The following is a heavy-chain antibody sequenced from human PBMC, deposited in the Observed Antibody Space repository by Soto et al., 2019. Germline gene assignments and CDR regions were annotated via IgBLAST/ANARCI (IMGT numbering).Heavy chain of an antibody. CDR2: INHSGST. CDR3: ARGGSRITMVRGVTLLDY. CDR1: GGSFSGYY. J-gene: IGHJ4*02. Sequence: QVQLQQWGAGLLKPSETLSLTCAVYGGSFSGYYWSWIRQPPGKGLEWIGEINHSGSTNYNPSLKSRVTISVDXXKXQXXLKLSSVTAADTAVYYCARGGSRITMVRGVTLLDYWGQGTLVTVSS. D-gene: IGHD3-10*01. V-gene: IGHV4-34*01.